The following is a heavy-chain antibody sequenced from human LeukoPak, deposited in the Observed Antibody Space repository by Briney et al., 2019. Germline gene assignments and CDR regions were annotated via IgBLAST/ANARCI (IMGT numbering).Heavy chain of an antibody. D-gene: IGHD3-10*01. Sequence: GGSLRLSCTASGVTFGDYAMSWVRQAPGKGLEWVSAISGSGGSTYYADSVKGRFTISRDNSKNTLYLQMNGLRPEDTAVYFCAKDWGNKFASGSSYLDSWGQGTLVTVSS. CDR1: GVTFGDYA. CDR2: ISGSGGST. J-gene: IGHJ4*02. V-gene: IGHV3-23*01. CDR3: AKDWGNKFASGSSYLDS.